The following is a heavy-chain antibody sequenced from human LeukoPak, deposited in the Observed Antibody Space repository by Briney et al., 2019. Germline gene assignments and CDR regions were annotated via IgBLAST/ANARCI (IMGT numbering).Heavy chain of an antibody. Sequence: PSETLSLTCTVSGGSISSGGYYWTWIRQHPGKGLEWIGYIYYSGTYYNPSLKSRVSISEDTSKNQFSLKLSSVTAADTAVYYCARARTQYYFDYWGQGTLVTVSS. CDR3: ARARTQYYFDY. D-gene: IGHD1/OR15-1a*01. V-gene: IGHV4-31*03. J-gene: IGHJ4*02. CDR2: IYYSGT. CDR1: GGSISSGGYY.